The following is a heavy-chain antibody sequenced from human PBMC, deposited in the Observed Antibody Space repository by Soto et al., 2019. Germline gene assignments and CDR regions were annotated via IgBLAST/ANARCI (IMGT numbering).Heavy chain of an antibody. CDR2: VSNSGSGT. Sequence: PGGSLRLSCEASGFTFSTYAMNWVRQAPGKGLEWVSGVSNSGSGTYYADSVKGRFTISRDNSKNTLYLQMNSLRAEDTAIYYCAKDFTEHGTGWYGWFDPWGQGTLVTVSS. D-gene: IGHD6-19*01. CDR3: AKDFTEHGTGWYGWFDP. J-gene: IGHJ5*02. V-gene: IGHV3-23*01. CDR1: GFTFSTYA.